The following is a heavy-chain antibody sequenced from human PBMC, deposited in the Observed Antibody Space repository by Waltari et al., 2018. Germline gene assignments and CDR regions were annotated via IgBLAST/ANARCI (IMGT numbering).Heavy chain of an antibody. CDR1: GFTVTNYY. CDR3: ARGNTASLDY. Sequence: HLVESGGGLIQPGVSLRLSCAASGFTVTNYYMSWVRQAPGRGLGCVSVIYRAVTTYYADSVKGRFTISRDTFRNTLYLQMDNLRPDDTAVYYCARGNTASLDYWGQGTLVTVSS. J-gene: IGHJ4*02. D-gene: IGHD2-21*02. V-gene: IGHV3-53*01. CDR2: IYRAVTT.